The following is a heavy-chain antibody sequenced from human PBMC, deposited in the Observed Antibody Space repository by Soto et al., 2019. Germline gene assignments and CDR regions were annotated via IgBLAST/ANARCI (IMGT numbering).Heavy chain of an antibody. V-gene: IGHV3-23*01. CDR1: GFTSTNYV. CDR2: ISGSGTTT. CDR3: AKDRVGGVPDAFDI. J-gene: IGHJ3*02. D-gene: IGHD2-8*01. Sequence: GGSLRLSCSASGFTSTNYVMNWVRQAPGRGLEWVSSISGSGTTTFYADSVKGRFIISRDNSKNTLYLQMNSLRAEDTALYYCAKDRVGGVPDAFDIWGQGTMVTVSS.